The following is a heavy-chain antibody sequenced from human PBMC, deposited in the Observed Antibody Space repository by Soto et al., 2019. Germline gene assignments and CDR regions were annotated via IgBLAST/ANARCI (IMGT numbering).Heavy chain of an antibody. CDR3: AREQSSGQYGKGRLDY. CDR1: GFTFSSYD. V-gene: IGHV3-48*02. Sequence: EVQLVESGGGLVQPGGSLRLSCAASGFTFSSYDMNWVRQAPGKGLEWLSYISSSGSTIYYADSVKGRFTISRDNAKNSLYLQMNSLRDDDTALYYCAREQSSGQYGKGRLDYWGQGTLVTASS. D-gene: IGHD3-22*01. J-gene: IGHJ4*02. CDR2: ISSSGSTI.